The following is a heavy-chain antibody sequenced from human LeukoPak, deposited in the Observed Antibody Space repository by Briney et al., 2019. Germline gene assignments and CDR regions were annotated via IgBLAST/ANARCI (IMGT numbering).Heavy chain of an antibody. CDR3: ARPDGSGEYFQH. CDR2: IPYDGSNK. D-gene: IGHD6-25*01. V-gene: IGHV3-30-3*01. CDR1: GFTFSSYA. J-gene: IGHJ1*01. Sequence: GGSLRLSCAASGFTFSSYAMHWVRQAPGKGLEWVAVIPYDGSNKYYADSVKGRFTISRDNSKNTLYLQMNSLRAEDTAVYYCARPDGSGEYFQHWGQGTLVTVSS.